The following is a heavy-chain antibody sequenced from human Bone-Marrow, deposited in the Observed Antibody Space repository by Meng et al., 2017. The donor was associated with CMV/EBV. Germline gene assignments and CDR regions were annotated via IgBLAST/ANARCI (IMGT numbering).Heavy chain of an antibody. V-gene: IGHV4-34*01. CDR2: INHSGST. CDR3: VREARMDGMDV. D-gene: IGHD1-26*01. CDR1: GGSFSGYY. Sequence: SETLSLTCAVYGGSFSGYYWSWIRQPPGKGLEWIGEINHSGSTNYNPSLKSRVTISVDKSKNQFSLKLSSVTAADTAVYYCVREARMDGMDVWGQGTTVTVSS. J-gene: IGHJ6*02.